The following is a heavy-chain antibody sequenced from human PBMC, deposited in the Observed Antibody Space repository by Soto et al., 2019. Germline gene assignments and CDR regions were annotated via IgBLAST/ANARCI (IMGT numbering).Heavy chain of an antibody. J-gene: IGHJ6*02. CDR3: ARSQGSSTSLEIYYYYYYGMDV. D-gene: IGHD2-2*01. Sequence: QVQLVQSGAEVKKPGSSVKVSCKASGGTFGSYAISWVRQAPGQGLEWMGGIIPIHGTANYAQKFKGRVTMAADESTSTAYRELSSLRSEDTAVYYCARSQGSSTSLEIYYYYYYGMDVWGQGTTVTVSS. V-gene: IGHV1-69*01. CDR1: GGTFGSYA. CDR2: IIPIHGTA.